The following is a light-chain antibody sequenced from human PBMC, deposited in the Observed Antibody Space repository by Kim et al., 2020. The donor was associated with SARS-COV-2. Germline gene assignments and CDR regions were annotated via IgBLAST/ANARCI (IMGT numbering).Light chain of an antibody. CDR3: QQYVTSPWT. Sequence: SPGDRATLSCRASQTVSSNYLAWYQQKPGQAPRLLIFGASSRATGIPDRFSGSGSGADFTLTISRLEPEDFAVYSCQQYVTSPWTFGQGTKVDIK. CDR1: QTVSSNY. CDR2: GAS. V-gene: IGKV3-20*01. J-gene: IGKJ1*01.